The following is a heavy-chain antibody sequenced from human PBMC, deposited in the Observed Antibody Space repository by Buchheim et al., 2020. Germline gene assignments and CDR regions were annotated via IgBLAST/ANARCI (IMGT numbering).Heavy chain of an antibody. CDR2: ISRTSSTI. Sequence: EVQLVESGGGLVQPGGSLRLSCAASGFTFSSYSMHWVRQAPGKGLEWVSYISRTSSTIHYAHSVKGRFTLSRDNAKNSLYLQMNSLRDEDTAVYYCARAFCGGDCPRWYFDYWGQGTL. V-gene: IGHV3-48*02. CDR1: GFTFSSYS. CDR3: ARAFCGGDCPRWYFDY. J-gene: IGHJ4*02. D-gene: IGHD2-21*02.